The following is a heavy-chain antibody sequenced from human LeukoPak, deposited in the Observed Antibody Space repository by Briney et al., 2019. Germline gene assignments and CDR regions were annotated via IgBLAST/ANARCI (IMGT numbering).Heavy chain of an antibody. J-gene: IGHJ4*02. V-gene: IGHV4-4*07. CDR1: GGSISSYY. CDR2: IYSSGST. CDR3: ARSKAYYDSSGYANDC. Sequence: SETLSLTCTVSGGSISSYYWSWIRQPAGKGLEWIGRIYSSGSTNYDPSLKSRVTMSVDTSKNQFSLKLSSVTAVDTAVYYCARSKAYYDSSGYANDCWGQGTLVTVSS. D-gene: IGHD3-22*01.